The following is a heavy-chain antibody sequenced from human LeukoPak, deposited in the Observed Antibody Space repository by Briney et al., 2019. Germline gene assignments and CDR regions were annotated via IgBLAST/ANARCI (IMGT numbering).Heavy chain of an antibody. D-gene: IGHD6-25*01. V-gene: IGHV3-48*03. CDR1: GFTFSSYE. Sequence: HGGSLRLSCAASGFTFSSYEMNWVRQAPGKGLEWVSYITNRGSGSTIYYAGSVKGRFTVSRDGAKNSLYLQMNSLRVEDTAVYYCAREHSSSGWGYFDYWGQGALVTVSS. CDR2: ITNRGSGSTI. CDR3: AREHSSSGWGYFDY. J-gene: IGHJ4*02.